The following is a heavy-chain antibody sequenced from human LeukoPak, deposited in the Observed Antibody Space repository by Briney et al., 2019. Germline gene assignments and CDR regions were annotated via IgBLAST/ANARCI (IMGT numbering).Heavy chain of an antibody. D-gene: IGHD1-26*01. V-gene: IGHV3-20*04. CDR1: GFTFVDYG. CDR2: INWNGGST. Sequence: GGSLRLSCAASGFTFVDYGMSWVRQAPGKGLEWVSGINWNGGSTGYADSVKGRFTISRDNAKNSLYLQMNSLRAEDTALYYCARVRRGIEYFDYWGQGTLVTVSS. J-gene: IGHJ4*02. CDR3: ARVRRGIEYFDY.